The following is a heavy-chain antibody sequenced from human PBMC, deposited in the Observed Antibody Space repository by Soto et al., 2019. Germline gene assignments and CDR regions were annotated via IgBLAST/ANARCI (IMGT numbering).Heavy chain of an antibody. J-gene: IGHJ6*02. CDR2: ISYDGSNK. CDR3: ARVSPDYYYGMDV. V-gene: IGHV3-30-3*01. Sequence: QVQLVESGGGVVQPGRSLRLSCAASGFTFSNYAMHWVRQAPGKGLEWVAVISYDGSNKYYADSVKGRFTISRDNSKNTLYLQMNSLRAEDTAVYYCARVSPDYYYGMDVWGQGTTVTVSS. CDR1: GFTFSNYA.